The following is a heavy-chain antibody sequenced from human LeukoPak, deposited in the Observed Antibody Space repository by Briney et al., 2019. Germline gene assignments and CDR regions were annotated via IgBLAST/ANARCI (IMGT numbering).Heavy chain of an antibody. CDR2: ISGSGGST. CDR3: ANRNYYDSSGYYYHYYFDY. CDR1: GFTFSSYA. V-gene: IGHV3-23*01. D-gene: IGHD3-22*01. J-gene: IGHJ4*02. Sequence: GGSLRLSCAASGFTFSSYAMSWVRQAPGKGLEWVSAISGSGGSTYYAESAKGRFTISRDNSKNTLYLQMNSLRAEDTAVYYCANRNYYDSSGYYYHYYFDYWGQGTLVTVPS.